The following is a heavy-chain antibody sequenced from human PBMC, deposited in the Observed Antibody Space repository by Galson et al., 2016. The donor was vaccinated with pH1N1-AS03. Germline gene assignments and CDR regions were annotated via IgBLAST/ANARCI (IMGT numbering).Heavy chain of an antibody. V-gene: IGHV1-69*04. CDR2: IIPISGMT. J-gene: IGHJ4*02. CDR1: GGSFSDFG. CDR3: ARGPHILTASYKFDY. D-gene: IGHD3-9*01. Sequence: SVKVSCKASGGSFSDFGLNWVRQAPGQGLEWMGRIIPISGMTDYAKKFQDRVTIIADKSTTTAYMEVSSLRSDDTAVYYCARGPHILTASYKFDYWGQGALVTVSS.